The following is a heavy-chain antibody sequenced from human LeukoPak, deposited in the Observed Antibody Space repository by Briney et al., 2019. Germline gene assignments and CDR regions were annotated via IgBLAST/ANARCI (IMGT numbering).Heavy chain of an antibody. D-gene: IGHD6-13*01. CDR3: ARDYASSSWYFDY. J-gene: IGHJ4*02. CDR1: GFTFSSYA. Sequence: GSLRLSCAASGFTFSSYAMHWVRQAPGKGLEWVAVISYDGSNKYYADSVKGRFTISRDNSKNTLYLQMNSLRAEDTAVYYCARDYASSSWYFDYWGQGTLVTVSS. V-gene: IGHV3-30*01. CDR2: ISYDGSNK.